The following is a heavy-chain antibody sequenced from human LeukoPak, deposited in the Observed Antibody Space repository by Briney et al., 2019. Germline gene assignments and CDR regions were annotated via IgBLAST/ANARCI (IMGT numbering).Heavy chain of an antibody. Sequence: PGGSLRLSCAVSGFTVSTNYMSWVRQAPGKGLEWVSVIYSGGRTYYADSVKGRFTISRDNSKNTLYLQMNNLRAEDTAVYYCARDRRSYRSDWYYFDYWGQGTLVTVSS. CDR3: ARDRRSYRSDWYYFDY. CDR1: GFTVSTNY. J-gene: IGHJ4*02. V-gene: IGHV3-53*01. CDR2: IYSGGRT. D-gene: IGHD6-19*01.